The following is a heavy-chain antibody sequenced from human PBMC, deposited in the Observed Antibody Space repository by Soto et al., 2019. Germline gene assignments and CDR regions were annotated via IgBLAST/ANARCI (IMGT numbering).Heavy chain of an antibody. Sequence: QVQLVQSGAEVKKPGSSVKVSCKASGGTFSSYTISWVRQAPGQGLEWMGRIIPILGIADYAQKFQGRVTITADKSTITAYMALSSLRSEDTAVYYCAIQERYAILTGYYYPRIDYWGQGALVTVSS. CDR3: AIQERYAILTGYYYPRIDY. CDR2: IIPILGIA. D-gene: IGHD3-9*01. V-gene: IGHV1-69*02. CDR1: GGTFSSYT. J-gene: IGHJ4*02.